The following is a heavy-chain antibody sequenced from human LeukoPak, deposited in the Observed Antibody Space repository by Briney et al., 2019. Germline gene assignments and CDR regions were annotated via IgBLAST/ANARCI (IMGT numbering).Heavy chain of an antibody. D-gene: IGHD3-16*01. CDR2: IYPGDSDT. J-gene: IGHJ5*02. Sequence: RHGESLKISCKGSGSSFTSYWIGWVRQLPGKGLEWMGIIYPGDSDTRYSPSFQGQVTISADKSISTAYLQWSSLKASDTAMYYCARRKITFGGVPTPFDPWGRGTLVTVSS. CDR3: ARRKITFGGVPTPFDP. CDR1: GSSFTSYW. V-gene: IGHV5-51*01.